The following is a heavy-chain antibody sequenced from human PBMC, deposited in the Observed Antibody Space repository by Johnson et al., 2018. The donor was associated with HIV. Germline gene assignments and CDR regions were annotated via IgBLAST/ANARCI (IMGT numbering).Heavy chain of an antibody. V-gene: IGHV3-23*04. J-gene: IGHJ3*02. CDR3: ARGLHTGYCSGGSCYGARAFDI. D-gene: IGHD2-15*01. CDR2: ISGSGGST. Sequence: VQLVESGGGVVRPGGSLRLSCAASGFTFDDYAMSWVRQAPGKGLEWVSAISGSGGSTYYADSVKGRFTISRDNAKNTLYLQMNSLRAEDTAVCYCARGLHTGYCSGGSCYGARAFDIWGRGTIVTISS. CDR1: GFTFDDYA.